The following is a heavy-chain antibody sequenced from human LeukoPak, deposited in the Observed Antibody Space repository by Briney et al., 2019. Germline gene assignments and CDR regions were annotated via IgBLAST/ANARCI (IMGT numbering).Heavy chain of an antibody. Sequence: ASVKVSCKASGYTFTSYGISWVRQAPGQGVEWMGWISAYNGNTNYAQKLQGRVTMTTDTSTSAAYMELRSLRSDDTAVYYCARPYGSGSYYNSPLDYWGQGTLVTVSS. CDR2: ISAYNGNT. V-gene: IGHV1-18*04. CDR1: GYTFTSYG. CDR3: ARPYGSGSYYNSPLDY. J-gene: IGHJ4*02. D-gene: IGHD3-10*01.